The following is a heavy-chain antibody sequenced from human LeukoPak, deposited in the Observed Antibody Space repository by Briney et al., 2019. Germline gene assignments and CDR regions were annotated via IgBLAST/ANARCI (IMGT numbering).Heavy chain of an antibody. Sequence: GGSLRLSCAASGFTFSSYAMSWVRQAPGKGLEWISAITDSGGDTYHADSVKGRFTVSRDNSKNTLYLQMDSLRVEDTAVYYCAKGSSSSRPYYFDYWGQGTLITVSS. CDR2: ITDSGGDT. D-gene: IGHD6-6*01. J-gene: IGHJ4*02. CDR3: AKGSSSSRPYYFDY. V-gene: IGHV3-23*01. CDR1: GFTFSSYA.